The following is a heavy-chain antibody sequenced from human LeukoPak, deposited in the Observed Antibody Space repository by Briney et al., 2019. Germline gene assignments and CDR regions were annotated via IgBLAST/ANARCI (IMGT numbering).Heavy chain of an antibody. V-gene: IGHV3-33*06. J-gene: IGHJ4*02. CDR2: IWYDGSNK. D-gene: IGHD2-15*01. Sequence: PGRSLRLSCAASGFTFSSYGMHWVRQAPGKGLEWVAVIWYDGSNKYYADSVKGRFTISRDNSKNTLYLQMNSLRAEGTAVYYCAKERGSQGYCSGGSCPTEFDYWGQGTLVTVSS. CDR1: GFTFSSYG. CDR3: AKERGSQGYCSGGSCPTEFDY.